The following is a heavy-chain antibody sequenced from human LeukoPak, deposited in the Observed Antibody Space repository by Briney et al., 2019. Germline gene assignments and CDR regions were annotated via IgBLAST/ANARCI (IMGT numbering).Heavy chain of an antibody. CDR1: GASISRYY. D-gene: IGHD5-18*01. Sequence: PSETLSLTCTVSGASISRYYWSWIWQPPGKGLEWIGYIYYSGSTNYNPSLKSRVTMSMDTSKNQFSLKLSSVTAADTAVYYCARTAMITHWYFDLWGRGTLVTVSS. V-gene: IGHV4-59*01. J-gene: IGHJ2*01. CDR2: IYYSGST. CDR3: ARTAMITHWYFDL.